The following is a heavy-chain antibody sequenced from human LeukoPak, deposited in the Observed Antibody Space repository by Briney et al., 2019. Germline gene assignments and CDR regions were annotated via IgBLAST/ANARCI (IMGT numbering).Heavy chain of an antibody. D-gene: IGHD2-2*01. V-gene: IGHV3-21*01. Sequence: GGSLRLSCAASGFTFSDYSMNWVRQAPGKGLEWVSSISSSTSYIFYADSMKGRFTISRDNAKNSLYLQMNSLRAEDRAVYYCARVLSAAMWGGMDVWGQGTTVTVSS. CDR1: GFTFSDYS. J-gene: IGHJ6*02. CDR3: ARVLSAAMWGGMDV. CDR2: ISSSTSYI.